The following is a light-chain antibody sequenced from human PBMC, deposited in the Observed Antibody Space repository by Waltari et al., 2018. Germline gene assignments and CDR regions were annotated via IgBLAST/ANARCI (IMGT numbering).Light chain of an antibody. J-gene: IGLJ1*01. CDR3: YSYAGGGV. CDR1: NSNLGSNYL. V-gene: IGLV2-23*02. CDR2: EVS. Sequence: QSVLTQPPSASETPGQRVTISCSGSNSNLGSNYLYWYPQHPGKAPKLIIYEVSKRPSEVSNRFSGSKSGNTASLTISGLQAEDEADYYCYSYAGGGVFGTGTKVTVL.